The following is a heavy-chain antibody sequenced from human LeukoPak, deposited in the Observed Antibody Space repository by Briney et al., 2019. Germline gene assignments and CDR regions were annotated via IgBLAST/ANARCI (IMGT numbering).Heavy chain of an antibody. CDR1: GFTFSSYW. V-gene: IGHV3-7*01. Sequence: PGGSLRLSCAASGFTFSSYWMSWVRQAPGKGLEWVANIKQDGSEKYYVDSVKGRFTISRDNAKNSLYLQMNSLRAEDTAVYYCARGSDYDSSGYYPVYFDYWGQGTLVTVSS. J-gene: IGHJ4*02. D-gene: IGHD3-22*01. CDR2: IKQDGSEK. CDR3: ARGSDYDSSGYYPVYFDY.